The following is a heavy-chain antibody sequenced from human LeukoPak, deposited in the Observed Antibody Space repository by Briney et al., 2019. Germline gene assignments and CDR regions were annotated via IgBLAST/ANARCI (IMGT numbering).Heavy chain of an antibody. V-gene: IGHV4-59*01. CDR2: IYYSGRT. CDR1: GGSISDYY. J-gene: IGHJ3*02. CDR3: ARDFRGSVDAFDI. Sequence: SETLSLTYTVSGGSISDYYWNWMRQPPGKGLEWIGYIYYSGRTNYNPSLKSRASISVDTSKNQFSLKLSSVTAADTAVYYCARDFRGSVDAFDIWGQGTMVAVSS.